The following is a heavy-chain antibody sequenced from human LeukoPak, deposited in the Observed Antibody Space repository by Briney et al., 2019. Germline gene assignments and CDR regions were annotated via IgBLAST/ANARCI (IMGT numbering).Heavy chain of an antibody. V-gene: IGHV4-59*11. Sequence: SETLSLTCTVSGGSISSHDWTWIRQPPGKGLEWIGYIDHGGSTNYNPSLRSRVSISSDTSKIQFSLELTSVTAADTAVYYCARLKATVSIHAYFDSWGQGTLVTVSS. CDR2: IDHGGST. D-gene: IGHD4-17*01. CDR1: GGSISSHD. J-gene: IGHJ4*02. CDR3: ARLKATVSIHAYFDS.